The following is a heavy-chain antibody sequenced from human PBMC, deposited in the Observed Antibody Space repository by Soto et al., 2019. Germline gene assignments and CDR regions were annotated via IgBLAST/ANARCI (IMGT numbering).Heavy chain of an antibody. V-gene: IGHV3-53*01. Sequence: PGGSLRLSCAASGFSVSGNYMSWVRQAPGKGLEWVSVIYGGGSTYDADSVKGRVTISRDNSKNTVYLQMNSLGVEDTAVYYCARETRDYDYYALDVWGQGTTVTVSS. CDR2: IYGGGST. CDR1: GFSVSGNY. J-gene: IGHJ6*02. CDR3: ARETRDYDYYALDV.